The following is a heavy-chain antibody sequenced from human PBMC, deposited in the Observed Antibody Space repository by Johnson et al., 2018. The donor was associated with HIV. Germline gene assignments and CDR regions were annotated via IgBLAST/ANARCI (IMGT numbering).Heavy chain of an antibody. CDR3: AREPRLGGGFDS. Sequence: VQLVESGGGVVQPGRSLRLSCAASGFTFSSYEMNWVRQAPGKGLEWVSYISSSGSTIYYADSVKGRFTIARDNAKNSLYLQMNSLRAEDTAVYYCAREPRLGGGFDSWGQGTMVTVSS. D-gene: IGHD3-16*01. CDR2: ISSSGSTI. V-gene: IGHV3-48*03. CDR1: GFTFSSYE. J-gene: IGHJ3*02.